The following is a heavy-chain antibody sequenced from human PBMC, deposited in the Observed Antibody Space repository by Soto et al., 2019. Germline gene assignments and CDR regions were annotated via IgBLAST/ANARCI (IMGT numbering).Heavy chain of an antibody. CDR2: IYYSGST. Sequence: SETLSLICTVSGGSISSGGYYWSRIRQHPGKGLEWSGYIYYSGSTYYNPSLKSRVTISVDTSKNQFSLKLSSVTAADTAVYYCARKATITGTTTWFDPWGQGTLVTVSS. J-gene: IGHJ5*02. CDR3: ARKATITGTTTWFDP. D-gene: IGHD1-7*01. CDR1: GGSISSGGYY. V-gene: IGHV4-30-4*08.